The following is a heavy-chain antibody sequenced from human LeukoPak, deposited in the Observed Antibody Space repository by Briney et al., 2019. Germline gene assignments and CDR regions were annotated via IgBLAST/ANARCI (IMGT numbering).Heavy chain of an antibody. D-gene: IGHD7-27*01. CDR2: INTDGGST. V-gene: IGHV3-74*01. J-gene: IGHJ4*02. CDR3: ARTLNWAFDF. CDR1: GFTFSSYW. Sequence: GRPLSFSCAASGFTFSSYWIHWVRQAPCNGLVWVSRINTDGGSTNYADSVKGRFTISRDNAKNTLYLQMNSLRAEDTAVYYCARTLNWAFDFWGQGTLVTVSS.